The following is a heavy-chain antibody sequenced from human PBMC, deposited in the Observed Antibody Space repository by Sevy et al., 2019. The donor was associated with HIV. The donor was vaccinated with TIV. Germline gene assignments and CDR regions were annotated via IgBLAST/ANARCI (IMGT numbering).Heavy chain of an antibody. CDR1: GFTFDDYT. CDR2: ISWDGGST. D-gene: IGHD4-4*01. CDR3: AKDRRAGYSNYVYYGMDV. V-gene: IGHV3-43*01. Sequence: GGSLRLSCAASGFTFDDYTMHWVRQAPGKGLEWVSLISWDGGSTYYADSVKGRFTISRDNSKNSLYRQMNSLRTEDTALYYCAKDRRAGYSNYVYYGMDVWGQGTTVTVSS. J-gene: IGHJ6*02.